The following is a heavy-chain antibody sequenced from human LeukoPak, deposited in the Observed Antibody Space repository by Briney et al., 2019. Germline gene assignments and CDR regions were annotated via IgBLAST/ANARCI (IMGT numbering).Heavy chain of an antibody. D-gene: IGHD2-2*01. CDR2: IYYSGNT. Sequence: PSETLSLTCTVSGGSLSRYYWSWIRQPPGKGLEWIAYIYYSGNTNYNPSLKSRVTISIDTSKNQFSLILSSVTAADTAVYYCARHQRGSCTSTSCYGFDNWGQGTLVTVSS. J-gene: IGHJ4*02. CDR3: ARHQRGSCTSTSCYGFDN. CDR1: GGSLSRYY. V-gene: IGHV4-59*08.